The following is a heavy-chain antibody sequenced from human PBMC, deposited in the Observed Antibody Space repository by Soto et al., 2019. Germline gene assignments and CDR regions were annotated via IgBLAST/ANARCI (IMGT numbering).Heavy chain of an antibody. J-gene: IGHJ4*02. V-gene: IGHV3-23*01. D-gene: IGHD3-10*01. Sequence: GGSLRLSCAASGFTFSSYAMSWVRQAPGKGLEWVSAISGSGGSTYYADSVKGRFTISRDNSKNTLYLQMNSLRAEDTAVYYCAKYPPAGSLWFPILDRPRADYWGQGTLVTVSS. CDR3: AKYPPAGSLWFPILDRPRADY. CDR2: ISGSGGST. CDR1: GFTFSSYA.